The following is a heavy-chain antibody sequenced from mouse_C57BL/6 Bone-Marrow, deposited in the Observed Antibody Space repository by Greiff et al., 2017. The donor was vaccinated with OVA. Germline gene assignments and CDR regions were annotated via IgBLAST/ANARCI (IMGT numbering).Heavy chain of an antibody. D-gene: IGHD2-1*01. J-gene: IGHJ2*01. CDR2: IDPSDSYT. Sequence: QVQLQQPGAELVRPGTSVKLSCKASGYTFTSYWMHWVKQRPGQGLEWIGVIDPSDSYTNYNQKFKGKATLTVDTSSSTAYMQRSSLTSEDSAVYYCARYGNYGWDYFDYWGQGTTLTVSS. V-gene: IGHV1-59*01. CDR3: ARYGNYGWDYFDY. CDR1: GYTFTSYW.